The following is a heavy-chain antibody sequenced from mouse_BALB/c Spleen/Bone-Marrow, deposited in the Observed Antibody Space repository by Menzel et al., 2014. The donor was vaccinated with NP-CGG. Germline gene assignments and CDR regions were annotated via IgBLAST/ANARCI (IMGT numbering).Heavy chain of an antibody. CDR1: GYSITSGYY. Sequence: EVQLQQSGPGLVKPSQSLSLTCSVTGYSITSGYYWNWIRQFPGSKLEWMGYISYDGSNNYNPSLKNRISITRDTSKNQFFLKLNSVTTEDTATYYCARLDGFAYWGQGTLVTVSA. J-gene: IGHJ3*01. CDR2: ISYDGSN. V-gene: IGHV3-6*02. CDR3: ARLDGFAY.